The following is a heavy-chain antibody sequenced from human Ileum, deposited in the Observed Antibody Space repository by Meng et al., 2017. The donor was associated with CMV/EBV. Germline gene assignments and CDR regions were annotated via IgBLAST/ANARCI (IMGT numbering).Heavy chain of an antibody. CDR3: AASPSERGGHFLRGHYFGS. Sequence: SFSCKYWNWIRQPPGKGLEGMGENRYGGSRKNKPYLESRLTMSVDKSKDQFSLRLRSVNAEDTAVYYCAASPSERGGHFLRGHYFGSWGQGTLVTVSS. CDR1: SFSCKY. CDR2: NRYGGSR. J-gene: IGHJ4*02. D-gene: IGHD4-23*01. V-gene: IGHV4-34*01.